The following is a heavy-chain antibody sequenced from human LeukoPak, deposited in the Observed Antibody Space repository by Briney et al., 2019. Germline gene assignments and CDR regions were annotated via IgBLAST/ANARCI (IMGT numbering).Heavy chain of an antibody. J-gene: IGHJ3*02. CDR2: IRYDGTNR. CDR1: GFTFSSYG. CDR3: AKSTIVGATVDAFDI. Sequence: GGSPRLSCAASGFTFSSYGMHWVRQAPGKGLEWVAFIRYDGTNRYYADSVKGRFTISRDNSKNTLYLQMNSLRAEDTAVYYCAKSTIVGATVDAFDIWGQGTMVTVSS. D-gene: IGHD1-26*01. V-gene: IGHV3-30*02.